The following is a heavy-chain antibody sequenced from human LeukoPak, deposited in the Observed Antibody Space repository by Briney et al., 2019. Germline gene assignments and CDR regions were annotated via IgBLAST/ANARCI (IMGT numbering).Heavy chain of an antibody. CDR2: VYGGGNT. D-gene: IGHD5-24*01. V-gene: IGHV3-53*01. CDR1: GFTVANDR. CDR3: VRERFGAIVEN. J-gene: IGHJ4*02. Sequence: GGSLRLPCAASGFTVANDRMSWVRQAPGKGLEWVSTVYGGGNTAYADSVKGRFTISRDTSKNTLLLQMNSLRAEDTALYFCVRERFGAIVENWGQEALVIVSS.